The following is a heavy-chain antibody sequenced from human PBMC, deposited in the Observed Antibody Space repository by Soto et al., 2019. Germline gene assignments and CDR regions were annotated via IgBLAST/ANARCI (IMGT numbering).Heavy chain of an antibody. CDR1: GGTFSSYA. CDR2: IIPIFGTA. CDR3: ARDHHDFTWFDP. Sequence: ASVKVSCKASGGTFSSYAISWVRQAPGQGLEWMGGIIPIFGTANYAQKFQGRVTITADESTSTAYMELSSLRSEDTAVYYCARDHHDFTWFDPWGQGPLVTVSS. V-gene: IGHV1-69*13. J-gene: IGHJ5*02. D-gene: IGHD3-3*01.